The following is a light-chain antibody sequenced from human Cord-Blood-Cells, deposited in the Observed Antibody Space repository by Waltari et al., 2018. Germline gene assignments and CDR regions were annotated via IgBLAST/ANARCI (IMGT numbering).Light chain of an antibody. CDR3: QSYDSSLSGSV. J-gene: IGLJ2*01. CDR2: GNS. V-gene: IGLV1-40*01. Sequence: QSVLTQPPSVSGAPGQRVTISCTGSSSNIGAGYDVLWYQQLPGTAPKLDIYGNSNRPSGFPDRFSGSKSGTSASLAITGLQAEDEADYYCQSYDSSLSGSVFGGGTKLTVL. CDR1: SSNIGAGYD.